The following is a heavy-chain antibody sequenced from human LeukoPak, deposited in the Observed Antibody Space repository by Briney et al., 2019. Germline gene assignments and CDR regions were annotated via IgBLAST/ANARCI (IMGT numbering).Heavy chain of an antibody. D-gene: IGHD6-13*01. CDR3: AQKTPGTHPFDY. V-gene: IGHV3-23*01. CDR2: CGTSGDT. CDR1: GFTFSSYA. J-gene: IGHJ4*02. Sequence: GGSLRLSCAASGFTFSSYAMNWVSHAEGKGREWVSACGTSGDTYYADSVRGRFTISRDNDKNTVYLQMSSLRAEDTAVYYCAQKTPGTHPFDYWGQGTLVTVSS.